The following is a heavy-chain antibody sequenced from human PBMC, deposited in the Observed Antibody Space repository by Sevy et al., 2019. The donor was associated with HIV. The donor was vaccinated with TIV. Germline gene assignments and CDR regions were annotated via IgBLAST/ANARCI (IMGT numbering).Heavy chain of an antibody. V-gene: IGHV4-59*08. CDR3: AGENAWGRGYS. CDR1: GGSITSLY. J-gene: IGHJ4*02. Sequence: SETLSLTCTVSGGSITSLYWNRIRQPPGKGLEWIANIYYNGHINYNPPLKSRVTLSLNTSKNQFSLRLSSVTAADTAMYYCAGENAWGRGYSWGQGTLVTVSS. CDR2: IYYNGHI. D-gene: IGHD1-26*01.